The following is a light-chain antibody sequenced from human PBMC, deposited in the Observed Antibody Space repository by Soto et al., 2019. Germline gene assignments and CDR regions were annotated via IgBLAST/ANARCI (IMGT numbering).Light chain of an antibody. Sequence: DVHMTQSPSSLSASVGDRVTITCRASQTISSWLAWYQQKPGKAPTLLIYDASTLESGVPSRFSGSGFGTDFTLTISTLQPEDFGTYYCQQYNSYSWTFGQGTKVDIK. CDR3: QQYNSYSWT. V-gene: IGKV1-5*01. CDR1: QTISSW. J-gene: IGKJ1*01. CDR2: DAS.